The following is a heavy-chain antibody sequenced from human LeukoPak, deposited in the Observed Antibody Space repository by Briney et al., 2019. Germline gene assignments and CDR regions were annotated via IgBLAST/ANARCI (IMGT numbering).Heavy chain of an antibody. CDR3: ARRYSGYEYFEY. V-gene: IGHV5-51*01. D-gene: IGHD5-12*01. CDR1: GYSFTSYR. CDR2: IYPGDSDT. J-gene: IGHJ4*02. Sequence: GESLKISCKGSGYSFTSYRIGWVRQMPGKGLEWMGIIYPGDSDTRYSPSFQGQVTIPADKSINTAYLHWSSLKASDTAMYYCARRYSGYEYFEYWGQGTLVTVSS.